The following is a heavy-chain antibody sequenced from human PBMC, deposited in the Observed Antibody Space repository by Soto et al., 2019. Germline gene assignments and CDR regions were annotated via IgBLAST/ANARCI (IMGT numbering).Heavy chain of an antibody. CDR2: ISAYNGNT. V-gene: IGHV1-18*01. D-gene: IGHD2-21*02. Sequence: QVQLVQSGAEVKKPGASVKVSCKASGYTFTSYGISWVRQAPGQGLEWMGWISAYNGNTNYAQKLQGRVTMTTDTPTSTAAMELRGLRSDATAVHYCARHIVVVTATPDAFDIWGQGTMVTVSS. J-gene: IGHJ3*02. CDR3: ARHIVVVTATPDAFDI. CDR1: GYTFTSYG.